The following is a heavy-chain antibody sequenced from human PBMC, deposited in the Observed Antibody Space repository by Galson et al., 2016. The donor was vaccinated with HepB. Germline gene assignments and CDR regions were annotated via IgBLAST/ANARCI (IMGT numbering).Heavy chain of an antibody. J-gene: IGHJ4*02. CDR3: ARSDAVAGNIYYFDY. D-gene: IGHD6-19*01. V-gene: IGHV3-33*01. CDR1: GVTLSPYG. Sequence: SLRLSCAASGVTLSPYGMHWVRQAPGKGLEWVAVVWQDGSNKVYADSVKGRFTISRDDSRSTVYLQMNSLRAEDTAVYFCARSDAVAGNIYYFDYWGQGTLGSVSS. CDR2: VWQDGSNK.